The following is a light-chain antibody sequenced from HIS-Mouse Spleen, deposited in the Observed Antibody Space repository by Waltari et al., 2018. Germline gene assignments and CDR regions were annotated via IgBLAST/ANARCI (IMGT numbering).Light chain of an antibody. CDR3: QAWDSSTANVV. J-gene: IGLJ2*01. CDR2: GKN. V-gene: IGLV3-19*01. Sequence: SSELTQDPAVSVALGQTVRITCQGDSLRSYYAIWYQQKPGQAPVLVIYGKNNRPSGIPDRFSGSSSGNTASLTITGAQAEDEADYYCQAWDSSTANVVFGGGTKLTVL. CDR1: SLRSYY.